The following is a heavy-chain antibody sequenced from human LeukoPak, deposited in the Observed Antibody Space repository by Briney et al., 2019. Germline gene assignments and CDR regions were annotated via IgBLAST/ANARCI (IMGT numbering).Heavy chain of an antibody. V-gene: IGHV4-31*03. D-gene: IGHD3-3*01. J-gene: IGHJ4*02. CDR1: GGSISSGGYY. Sequence: SETLSLTCNVSGGSISSGGYYWSWIRQHPGKGLEWIGYIYYSGTTYYNPSLKSRVTISLDTSKNQFSLKLSSVTAADTAIYFCARDRSGYSLFDSWGQGTLVTVSS. CDR3: ARDRSGYSLFDS. CDR2: IYYSGTT.